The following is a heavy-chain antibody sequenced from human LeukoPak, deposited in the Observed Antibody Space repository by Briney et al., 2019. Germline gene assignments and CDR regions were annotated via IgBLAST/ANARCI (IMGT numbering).Heavy chain of an antibody. CDR1: GYTFTSYG. V-gene: IGHV1-18*04. D-gene: IGHD3-10*01. CDR2: ISAYNGNT. Sequence: ASVKDSCKASGYTFTSYGISWVRQAPGQGLEWMGWISAYNGNTNYAQKLQGRVTMTTDTSTSTAYMELRSLRSDDTAVYYCARDDDYGSGSYYHYYYGMDVWGKGTTVTVSS. J-gene: IGHJ6*04. CDR3: ARDDDYGSGSYYHYYYGMDV.